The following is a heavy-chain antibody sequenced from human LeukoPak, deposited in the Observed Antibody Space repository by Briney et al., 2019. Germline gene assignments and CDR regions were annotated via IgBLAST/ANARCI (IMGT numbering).Heavy chain of an antibody. CDR2: ISSSSSYI. J-gene: IGHJ3*02. CDR1: GFTFSSYS. CDR3: ARVGYYDSSGYSTRDAFDI. V-gene: IGHV3-21*01. D-gene: IGHD3-22*01. Sequence: GGSLRLSCAASGFTFSSYSMNWVRQAPGKGLEWVSSISSSSSYIYYADSVKGRFTISRDNAKNSLYLQMNSLRAEDTAVYYCARVGYYDSSGYSTRDAFDIWGQGTMVTVSS.